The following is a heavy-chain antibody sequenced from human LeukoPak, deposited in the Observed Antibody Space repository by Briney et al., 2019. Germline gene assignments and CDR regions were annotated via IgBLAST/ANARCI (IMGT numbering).Heavy chain of an antibody. CDR3: ARAAERITIFGVVRYYFDY. Sequence: ASVKVSCKASGYTFTSYGISWVRQAPGQGLEWMGWSSAYNGNTNYAQKLQGRVTMTTDTSTSTAYMELRSLRSDDTAVYYCARAAERITIFGVVRYYFDYWGQGTLVTVSS. CDR1: GYTFTSYG. J-gene: IGHJ4*02. CDR2: SSAYNGNT. D-gene: IGHD3-3*01. V-gene: IGHV1-18*01.